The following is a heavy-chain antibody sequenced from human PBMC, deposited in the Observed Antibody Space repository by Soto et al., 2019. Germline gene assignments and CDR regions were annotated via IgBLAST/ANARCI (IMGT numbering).Heavy chain of an antibody. CDR1: GDSVSSNSAG. J-gene: IGHJ6*03. CDR3: ARGSWDDVSGHYYMDV. D-gene: IGHD1-1*01. CDR2: TYYKSKWYY. V-gene: IGHV6-1*01. Sequence: PSQTLSLTCDISGDSVSSNSAGWNWIRQTPSRGLEWLGRTYYKSKWYYTYAASVKSRITVSPDTSKNQFSLQLTSVTPEDTAVYYCARGSWDDVSGHYYMDVCAKRTAVPVSS.